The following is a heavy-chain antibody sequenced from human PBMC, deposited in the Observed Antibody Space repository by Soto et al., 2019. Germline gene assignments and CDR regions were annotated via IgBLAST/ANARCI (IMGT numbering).Heavy chain of an antibody. CDR2: ISGSGGST. D-gene: IGHD6-13*01. Sequence: GGSLRLSCAASGFAFSSYAMSWVRQAPGKGLEWVSAISGSGGSTYYADSVKGRFTISRDNSKNTLYLQMNSLRAEDTAVYYCAKSVVSSSHGTYYFDYWGQGTLVTVSS. CDR3: AKSVVSSSHGTYYFDY. CDR1: GFAFSSYA. V-gene: IGHV3-23*01. J-gene: IGHJ4*02.